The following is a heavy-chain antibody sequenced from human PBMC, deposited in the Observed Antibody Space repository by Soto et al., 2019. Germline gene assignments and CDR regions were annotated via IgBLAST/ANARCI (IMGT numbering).Heavy chain of an antibody. V-gene: IGHV4-34*01. Sequence: SETLSLTCAVYGGSFSGYYWSWIRQPPGKGLEWIGEINHSGSTNYNPSLKSRVTISVDTSKNQFSLKLSSVTAADTAVYYCARLRKRIAVAGNEIDYWGQGALVTVSS. CDR2: INHSGST. CDR3: ARLRKRIAVAGNEIDY. J-gene: IGHJ4*02. CDR1: GGSFSGYY. D-gene: IGHD6-19*01.